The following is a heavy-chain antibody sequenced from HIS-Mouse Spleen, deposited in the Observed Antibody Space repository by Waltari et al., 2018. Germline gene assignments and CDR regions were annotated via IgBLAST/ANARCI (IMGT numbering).Heavy chain of an antibody. CDR2: ISYDGSNK. V-gene: IGHV3-30*18. CDR1: GFTFSSYG. J-gene: IGHJ4*02. D-gene: IGHD6-19*01. CDR3: AKASSGWLDY. Sequence: QVQLVESGGGVVQPGRSLRLSCAAPGFTFSSYGMHWVRQAPGKGLGCVAVISYDGSNKYYADSVKGRFTISRDNSKNTLYLQMNSLRAEDTAVYYCAKASSGWLDYWGQGTLVTVSS.